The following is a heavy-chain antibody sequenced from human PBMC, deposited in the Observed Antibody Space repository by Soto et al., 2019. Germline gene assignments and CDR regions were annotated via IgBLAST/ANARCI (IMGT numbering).Heavy chain of an antibody. Sequence: PSETLSLTCTVSGGSISSDYWNWIRQPPGKGLEWIGYVYHSWSTKYNPSLKSRVTISVDTSKNQLSLKLSSVTAADTAVYYCAWFGTSPNRNWLVPWGQGTLVTV. D-gene: IGHD3-10*01. CDR3: AWFGTSPNRNWLVP. CDR1: GGSISSDY. V-gene: IGHV4-59*01. CDR2: VYHSWST. J-gene: IGHJ5*02.